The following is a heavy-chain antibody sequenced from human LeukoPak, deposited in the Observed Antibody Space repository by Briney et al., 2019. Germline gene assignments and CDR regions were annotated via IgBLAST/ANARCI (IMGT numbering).Heavy chain of an antibody. CDR3: AKSQRNDQQVVQRIDY. J-gene: IGHJ4*02. Sequence: GGSLRLSRAASGFTVSSNYMSWVRQAPGKGLEWVSSISGSGDTTYYTGSVKGRFTISRDNSKNALYLQMSSLRAEDTAVYYCAKSQRNDQQVVQRIDYWGQGTLVTVSS. V-gene: IGHV3-23*01. D-gene: IGHD2-2*01. CDR1: GFTVSSNY. CDR2: ISGSGDTT.